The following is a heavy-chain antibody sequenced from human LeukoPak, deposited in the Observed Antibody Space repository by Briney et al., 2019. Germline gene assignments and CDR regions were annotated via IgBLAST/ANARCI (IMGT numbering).Heavy chain of an antibody. Sequence: GGSLRLSCAASGFSVSGYYMSWVRQAPGKGLEWVSVFYRGGNTYYADSVKGRFTISRDNAKNSLYLQMNSLRAEDTAVYYCARDRYFDYWGQGTLVTVSS. V-gene: IGHV3-66*01. CDR3: ARDRYFDY. J-gene: IGHJ4*02. CDR1: GFSVSGYY. CDR2: FYRGGNT.